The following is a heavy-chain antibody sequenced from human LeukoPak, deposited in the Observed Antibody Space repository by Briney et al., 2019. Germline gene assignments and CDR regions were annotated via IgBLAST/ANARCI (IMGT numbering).Heavy chain of an antibody. Sequence: GGSLRLSCAASGFTVSSNYMSWVRQAPGKGLEWVSVIYSGGSTYYADSVKGRFTISRDNSKNTLYLQMSSLRAEDTAVYYCARQWLWYFDYWGQGTLVTVSS. V-gene: IGHV3-66*04. CDR2: IYSGGST. J-gene: IGHJ4*02. CDR3: ARQWLWYFDY. CDR1: GFTVSSNY. D-gene: IGHD6-19*01.